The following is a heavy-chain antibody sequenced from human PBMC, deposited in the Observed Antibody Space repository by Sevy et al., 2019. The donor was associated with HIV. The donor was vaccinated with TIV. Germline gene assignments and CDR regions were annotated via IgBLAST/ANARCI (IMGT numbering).Heavy chain of an antibody. D-gene: IGHD2-21*02. V-gene: IGHV3-7*01. CDR1: GPMFSRYW. CDR2: IQDDGSET. Sequence: EGSLRLSCAASGPMFSRYWMSWVHQAPGKGLEWVANIQDDGSETYYVDSVKGRFTISRDNTQNSLYLQMNSLRVEDSAAYYCARDGGTTCISDVCYNWFDTWGQGTLVTVSS. J-gene: IGHJ5*02. CDR3: ARDGGTTCISDVCYNWFDT.